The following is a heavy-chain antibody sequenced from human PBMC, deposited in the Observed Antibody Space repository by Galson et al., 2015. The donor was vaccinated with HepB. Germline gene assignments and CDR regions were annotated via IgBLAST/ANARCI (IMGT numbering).Heavy chain of an antibody. Sequence: SVKVSCKASGYTFTSYGISWVRQAPGQGLEWMGWISAYNGNTNYAQKLQGRVTMTTDTSTSTAYMELRSLRSDDTAVYYCARDGEDIVVVVAASWRWFDPWGQGTLVTVSS. V-gene: IGHV1-18*04. J-gene: IGHJ5*02. CDR1: GYTFTSYG. CDR3: ARDGEDIVVVVAASWRWFDP. CDR2: ISAYNGNT. D-gene: IGHD2-15*01.